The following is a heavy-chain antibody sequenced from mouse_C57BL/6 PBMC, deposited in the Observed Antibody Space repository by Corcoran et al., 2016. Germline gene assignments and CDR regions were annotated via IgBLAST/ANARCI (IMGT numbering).Heavy chain of an antibody. Sequence: DVQLQESGPGLVKPSQSLSLTCSVTGYSITSGYYWNWIRQFPGNKLEWMGYISYDGSNNYNPSLKNRISITRDTSKNQFFLKLNSVTTEDTATYYCASYDYPLSAYWGQGTLVTVSA. V-gene: IGHV3-6*01. CDR1: GYSITSGYY. CDR3: ASYDYPLSAY. D-gene: IGHD2-4*01. CDR2: ISYDGSN. J-gene: IGHJ3*01.